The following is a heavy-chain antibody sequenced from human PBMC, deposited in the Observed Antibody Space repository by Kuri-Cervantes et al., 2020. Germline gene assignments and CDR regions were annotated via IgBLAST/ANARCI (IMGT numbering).Heavy chain of an antibody. CDR2: IYYSGST. V-gene: IGHV4-59*12. Sequence: SETLSLTCTVSGGSISSYYWSWIRQPPGKGLEWIGYIYYSGSTYYNLSLKSRVTISVDTSKNQFSLKLSSVTAADTAVYYCARVSTVVGRAAGIDYWGQGTLVTVSS. D-gene: IGHD1-26*01. J-gene: IGHJ4*02. CDR1: GGSISSYY. CDR3: ARVSTVVGRAAGIDY.